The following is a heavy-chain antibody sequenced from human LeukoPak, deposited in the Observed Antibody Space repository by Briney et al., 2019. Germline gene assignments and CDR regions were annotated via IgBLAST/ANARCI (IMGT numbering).Heavy chain of an antibody. CDR1: GDSFSYFY. J-gene: IGHJ4*02. CDR2: IYNSGST. D-gene: IGHD6-13*01. V-gene: IGHV4-59*01. CDR3: ARGVVAAAGRTFDF. Sequence: SETLSLTCTVSGDSFSYFYWSWIRQPPGKGLEWIGYIYNSGSTSYNPSLKSRVTISLDTPQNQFSLKLSSLTAADTAVYYCARGVVAAAGRTFDFWGQGTLVTVSS.